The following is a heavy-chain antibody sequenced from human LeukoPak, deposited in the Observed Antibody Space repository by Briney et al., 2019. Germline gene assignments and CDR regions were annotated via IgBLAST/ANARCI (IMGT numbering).Heavy chain of an antibody. Sequence: GGSLRLSCAASGFTFSSYAMHWVRQAPGKGLEWVAVISYDGSNKFYADSVKGRFTISRDNSKNTLYLQMNSLRAEDTAVYYCVAATRVYYFDYWGQGTLVTVSS. CDR3: VAATRVYYFDY. J-gene: IGHJ4*02. CDR1: GFTFSSYA. CDR2: ISYDGSNK. D-gene: IGHD2-15*01. V-gene: IGHV3-30*04.